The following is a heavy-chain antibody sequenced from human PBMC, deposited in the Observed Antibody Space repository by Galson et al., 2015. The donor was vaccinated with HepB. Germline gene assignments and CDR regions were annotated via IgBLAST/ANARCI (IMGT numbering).Heavy chain of an antibody. CDR3: ARGVGSSSSSGCFDY. J-gene: IGHJ4*02. CDR1: GFTFSSYG. CDR2: IWYDGSNK. Sequence: SLRLSCAASGFTFSSYGMHWVRQAPGKGLEWVAVIWYDGSNKYYADSVKGRFTISRDNSKNTLYLQMNSLRTEDTAVYYCARGVGSSSSSGCFDYWGQGTLVTVSS. V-gene: IGHV3-33*01. D-gene: IGHD6-6*01.